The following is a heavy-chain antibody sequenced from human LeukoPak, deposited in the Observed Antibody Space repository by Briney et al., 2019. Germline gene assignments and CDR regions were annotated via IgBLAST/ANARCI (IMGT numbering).Heavy chain of an antibody. CDR1: GGTFSSYA. D-gene: IGHD1-26*01. Sequence: GASVKASCKASGGTFSSYAISWVRQAPGQGLEWMGGIIPIFGTANYAQKFQGRVTITTDESTSTAYMELSSLRSEDTAVYYCARDRSFLVGAVNWFDPWGQGTLVTVSS. V-gene: IGHV1-69*05. CDR2: IIPIFGTA. CDR3: ARDRSFLVGAVNWFDP. J-gene: IGHJ5*02.